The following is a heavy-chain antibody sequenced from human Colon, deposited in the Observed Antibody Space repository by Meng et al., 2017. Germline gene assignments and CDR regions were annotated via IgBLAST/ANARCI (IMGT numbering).Heavy chain of an antibody. J-gene: IGHJ4*02. CDR1: GGSIKSCGYH. V-gene: IGHV4-31*03. D-gene: IGHD4-17*01. Sequence: QVHLHESGPGLVRPSDDLSPVCTVSGGSIKSCGYHWSWVRQTPGKGLEYIGFMSDSGTTDYNPSLRSRVSISEIGSSKNQFSLTLRSVTAADTATYFCARDTLYGTDYWGQGVLVTVSS. CDR3: ARDTLYGTDY. CDR2: MSDSGTT.